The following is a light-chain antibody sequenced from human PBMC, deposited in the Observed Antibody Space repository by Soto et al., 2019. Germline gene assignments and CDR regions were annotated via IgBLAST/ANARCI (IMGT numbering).Light chain of an antibody. CDR2: VNI. V-gene: IGLV1-40*01. CDR3: SSYTSSSTWV. CDR1: SSNIGAGYD. Sequence: QPVLTQPPSVSGAPGQRVTISCTGSSSNIGAGYDVHWYQQLPGTAPKLLIFVNINRPSGVPDRFSGSKSGTSASLAITGLRAEDEADYYCSSYTSSSTWVFGGGTKLTVL. J-gene: IGLJ3*02.